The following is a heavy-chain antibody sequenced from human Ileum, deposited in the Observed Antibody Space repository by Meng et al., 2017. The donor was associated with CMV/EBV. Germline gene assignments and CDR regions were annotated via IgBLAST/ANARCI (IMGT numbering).Heavy chain of an antibody. V-gene: IGHV3-21*01. D-gene: IGHD5-18*01. CDR3: ARDGGYDYGYFDY. CDR2: VNSRSSFI. J-gene: IGHJ4*02. CDR1: GFSFGSYT. Sequence: GGSLRLSCAASGFSFGSYTMHWVRQTPGKGLEWVSSVNSRSSFIYYADSLKGRFTVSRDNAKNSLYLQMNSLRAEDTALYYCARDGGYDYGYFDYWGRGTLVTVSS.